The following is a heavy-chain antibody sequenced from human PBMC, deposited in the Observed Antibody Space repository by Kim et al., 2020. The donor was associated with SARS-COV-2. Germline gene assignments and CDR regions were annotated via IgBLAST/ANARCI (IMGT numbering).Heavy chain of an antibody. D-gene: IGHD3-16*02. CDR3: AKDTRDGYRGNMDY. Sequence: ADSVKGRFTISRDNAKNSLYLQMNSLRAEDTALYYCAKDTRDGYRGNMDYWGQGTLVTVSS. V-gene: IGHV3-9*01. J-gene: IGHJ4*02.